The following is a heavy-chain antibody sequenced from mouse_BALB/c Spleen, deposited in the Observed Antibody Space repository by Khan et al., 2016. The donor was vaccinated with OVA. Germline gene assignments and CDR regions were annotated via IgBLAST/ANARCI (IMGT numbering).Heavy chain of an antibody. Sequence: QVQLQQSGAELARPGASVKMSCKASGYTFTSRTMHWIMQSPGQGLEWIGYINPRSGYSNYNQKFNDKATLPADKYSSTAYMQLSSLTSEDSAVYYCARLTTGYAMDYWGQGTSVTVSS. CDR3: ARLTTGYAMDY. CDR2: INPRSGYS. V-gene: IGHV1-4*01. CDR1: GYTFTSRT. D-gene: IGHD2-12*01. J-gene: IGHJ4*01.